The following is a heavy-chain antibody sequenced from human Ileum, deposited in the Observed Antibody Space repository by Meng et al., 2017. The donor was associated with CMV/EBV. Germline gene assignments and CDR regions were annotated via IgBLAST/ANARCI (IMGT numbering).Heavy chain of an antibody. CDR2: ISGGGTT. CDR1: GFGFSHFE. V-gene: IGHV3-48*03. Sequence: GESLKISCAASGFGFSHFEMNWVRQAPGKGLEWLSYISGGGTTKYADSVKGRFIISRDNAKNSLYLQTNSLRAEDTAVYYCASEGYDSSGYYQDYWGQGTLVTVSS. D-gene: IGHD3-22*01. CDR3: ASEGYDSSGYYQDY. J-gene: IGHJ4*02.